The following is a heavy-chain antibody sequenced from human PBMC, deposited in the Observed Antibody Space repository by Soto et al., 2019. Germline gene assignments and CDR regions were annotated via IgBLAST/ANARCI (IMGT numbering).Heavy chain of an antibody. Sequence: GGSLRLSCAASGFTFSSYAMSWVRQAPGKGLEWVSAISGSGGSTSYADAVKGRFTISRDNSKTTLYLQMKIMSAEDADVYYYAKDRAAAGPGSYYYGIDVWGQGTTVTVSS. CDR2: ISGSGGST. D-gene: IGHD6-13*01. V-gene: IGHV3-23*01. CDR3: AKDRAAAGPGSYYYGIDV. J-gene: IGHJ6*02. CDR1: GFTFSSYA.